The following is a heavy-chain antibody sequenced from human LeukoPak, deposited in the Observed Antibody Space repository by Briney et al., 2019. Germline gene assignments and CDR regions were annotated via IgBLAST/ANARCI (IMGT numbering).Heavy chain of an antibody. V-gene: IGHV4-39*07. CDR1: GGSISSGGYY. CDR3: ARRQIAAAGNHFDY. CDR2: INHSGST. J-gene: IGHJ4*02. Sequence: SETLSLTCTVSGGSISSGGYYWSWIRQHPGKGLEWIGEINHSGSTNYNPSLKSRVTISVDTSKNQFSLKLSSVTAADTAVYYCARRQIAAAGNHFDYWGQGTLVTVSS. D-gene: IGHD6-13*01.